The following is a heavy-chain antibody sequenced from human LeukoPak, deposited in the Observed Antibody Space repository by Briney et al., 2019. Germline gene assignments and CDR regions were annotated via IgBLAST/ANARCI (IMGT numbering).Heavy chain of an antibody. CDR1: GYTFTSYG. Sequence: GASVKVSCKASGYTFTSYGISWVRQAPGQGLEWMGWISAYNGNTNYAQKLQGRVTMTTDTSTSTAYMELRSLRSDDTAVYYCARAPELGYCSSPNCSPGAFDIWGQGTMVTVSS. D-gene: IGHD2-2*01. CDR3: ARAPELGYCSSPNCSPGAFDI. J-gene: IGHJ3*02. CDR2: ISAYNGNT. V-gene: IGHV1-18*01.